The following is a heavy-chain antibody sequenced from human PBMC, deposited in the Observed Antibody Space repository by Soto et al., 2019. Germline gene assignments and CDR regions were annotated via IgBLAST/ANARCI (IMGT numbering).Heavy chain of an antibody. CDR1: GFTFTSSA. CDR3: AADLYTDTAMVYYYYYGMDV. J-gene: IGHJ6*02. CDR2: IVVGSGNT. V-gene: IGHV1-58*01. Sequence: SVKVSCKASGFTFTSSAVQWVRQARGQRLEWIGWIVVGSGNTNYAQKFQERITITRDMSTSTAYMELSSLRSEDTAVYYCAADLYTDTAMVYYYYYGMDVWGQGTTVTVSS. D-gene: IGHD5-18*01.